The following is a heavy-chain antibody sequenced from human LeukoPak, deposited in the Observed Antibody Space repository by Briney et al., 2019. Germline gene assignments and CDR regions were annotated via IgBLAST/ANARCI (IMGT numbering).Heavy chain of an antibody. Sequence: PGGSLRLSCAASGFTFSSYWMHWVRQAPGKGLVWVSRIKSGGSNYYADSVKGRFTIFRDNAKNTLYLQMNSLRAEDTAVYYCTRGMSGYYGMDVWGQGTTVTVSS. J-gene: IGHJ6*02. CDR3: TRGMSGYYGMDV. CDR1: GFTFSSYW. CDR2: IKSGGSN. V-gene: IGHV3-74*01.